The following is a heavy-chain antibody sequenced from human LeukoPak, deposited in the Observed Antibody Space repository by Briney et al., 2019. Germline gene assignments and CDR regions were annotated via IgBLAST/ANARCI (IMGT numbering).Heavy chain of an antibody. Sequence: SGGSLRLSCTASRFYFSTYDMNWVRQVPGKGLEWVSYIDSSGSTTYYAGSVQGRFTISRDNAKNSLYLQMKSLRVEDTAFYYCARIGLTDYYDSSGSSNTDDYWGQGTLVTVSS. J-gene: IGHJ4*02. CDR1: RFYFSTYD. D-gene: IGHD3-22*01. V-gene: IGHV3-48*03. CDR3: ARIGLTDYYDSSGSSNTDDY. CDR2: IDSSGSTT.